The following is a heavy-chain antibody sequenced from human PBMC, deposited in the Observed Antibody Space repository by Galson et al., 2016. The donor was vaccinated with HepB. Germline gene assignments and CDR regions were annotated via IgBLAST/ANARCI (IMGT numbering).Heavy chain of an antibody. J-gene: IGHJ4*02. V-gene: IGHV4-61*02. D-gene: IGHD6-13*01. Sequence: TLSLTCTVSGDSISSISSGTYFWSWIRQPAGKGLEWIGRISPSGRTNYNPSLQSRVTISVDTSKNHFSLKLTSVTAADTAVYYCAREGTGAAGHFGYWCQGALVTVSS. CDR2: ISPSGRT. CDR3: AREGTGAAGHFGY. CDR1: GDSISSISSGTYF.